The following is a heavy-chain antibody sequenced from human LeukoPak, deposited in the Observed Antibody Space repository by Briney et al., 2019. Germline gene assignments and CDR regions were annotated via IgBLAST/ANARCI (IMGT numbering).Heavy chain of an antibody. CDR3: ARDLGSSSWYYGYWFDP. CDR2: INPNSGGT. Sequence: ASVNVSCKASGYTFTGYYMHWVRQAPGQGLEWMGWINPNSGGTNYAQKFQGRVTMTRDTSISTAYMELSRLRSDDTAVYYCARDLGSSSWYYGYWFDPWGQGTLVTVSS. CDR1: GYTFTGYY. J-gene: IGHJ5*02. D-gene: IGHD6-13*01. V-gene: IGHV1-2*02.